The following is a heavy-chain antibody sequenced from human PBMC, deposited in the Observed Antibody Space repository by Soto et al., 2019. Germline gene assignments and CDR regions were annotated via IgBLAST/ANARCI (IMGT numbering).Heavy chain of an antibody. CDR1: GDNVSSNSAA. D-gene: IGHD1-7*01. Sequence: SQTLSLTCAISGDNVSSNSAAWNWIRQSPSRGLEWLGRTYYRSKWYNDYAVSVKSRITINPDTSKNQFSLQLNSVTPEDTAVYYCARGPYPKTGTTKWFALWGQGTLDTVSS. CDR2: TYYRSKWYN. CDR3: ARGPYPKTGTTKWFAL. J-gene: IGHJ5*02. V-gene: IGHV6-1*01.